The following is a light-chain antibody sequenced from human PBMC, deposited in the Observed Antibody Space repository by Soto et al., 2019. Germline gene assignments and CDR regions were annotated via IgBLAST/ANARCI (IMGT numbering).Light chain of an antibody. J-gene: IGLJ2*01. CDR3: QVWDSSVVV. CDR1: NIGSKN. Sequence: SYELTQPLSVSVALGQTARITWGGNNIGSKNVHWYQQKPGQAPVRVIYRDSNRPSGIPERFSGSNSGNTATLTISRAQAGDEADYYCQVWDSSVVVFGGGTKLTVL. V-gene: IGLV3-9*01. CDR2: RDS.